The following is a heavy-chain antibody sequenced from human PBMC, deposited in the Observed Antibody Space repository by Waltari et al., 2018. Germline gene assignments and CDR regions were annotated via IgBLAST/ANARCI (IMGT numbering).Heavy chain of an antibody. V-gene: IGHV1-69*02. CDR1: GGTFSSYT. CDR3: AGHYYDSSGYYHY. D-gene: IGHD3-22*01. Sequence: QVQLVQSGAEVKKPGSSVTVSCKASGGTFSSYTISWVRQAPGQGLEWMGRIIPILGIANYAQKFQGRVTITADKSTSTAYMELSSLRSEDTAVYYCAGHYYDSSGYYHYWGQGTLVTVSS. CDR2: IIPILGIA. J-gene: IGHJ4*02.